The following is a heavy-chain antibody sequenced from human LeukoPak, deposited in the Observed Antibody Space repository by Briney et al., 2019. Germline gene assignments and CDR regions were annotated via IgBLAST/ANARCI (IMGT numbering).Heavy chain of an antibody. V-gene: IGHV4-61*01. J-gene: IGHJ6*02. CDR3: ATDYSNFYGMDV. D-gene: IGHD4-11*01. CDR1: GDSVNSGSYF. Sequence: MPSETLSLTCTVSGDSVNSGSYFWSWIRQPPGKGLEWIGYIQNRARTNYNPSLESRVTISVDSSKDQFSLRLSSVTAADTAVYYCATDYSNFYGMDVWGQGTTVTVSS. CDR2: IQNRART.